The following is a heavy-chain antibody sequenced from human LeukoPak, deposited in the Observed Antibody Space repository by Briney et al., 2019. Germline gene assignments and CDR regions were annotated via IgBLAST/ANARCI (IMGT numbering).Heavy chain of an antibody. CDR3: ARDKQPGDY. D-gene: IGHD5-18*01. J-gene: IGHJ4*02. Sequence: TSETLSLTCTVSGGSMRSYYWGWIRQPPGKGLEWIGYIYYSGDTTYNPSLKSRVTISVDTSKNQFSLKLSSVTAADTAVYYCARDKQPGDYWGQGALVTVSS. V-gene: IGHV4-59*01. CDR2: IYYSGDT. CDR1: GGSMRSYY.